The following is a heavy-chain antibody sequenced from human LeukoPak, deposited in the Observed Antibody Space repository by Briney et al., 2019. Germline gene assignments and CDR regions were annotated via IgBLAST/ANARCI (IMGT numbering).Heavy chain of an antibody. V-gene: IGHV3-53*01. Sequence: PGGSLRLSCEVSDFSISQNYMTWVRQAPGKGLECVSVLFGDGATAYADSVKGRFIISRDKAKNTLYLQMNSLRVEDTAVYYCTRGEYYYGSGTVGVDDYWGQGTLVTVSS. CDR2: LFGDGAT. CDR1: DFSISQNY. D-gene: IGHD3-10*01. CDR3: TRGEYYYGSGTVGVDDY. J-gene: IGHJ4*02.